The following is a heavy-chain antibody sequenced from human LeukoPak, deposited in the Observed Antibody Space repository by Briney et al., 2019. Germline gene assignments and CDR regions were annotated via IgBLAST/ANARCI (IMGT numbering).Heavy chain of an antibody. CDR1: SXXA. Sequence: SXXAMXXVXXXXXXXXEGVSAISGSGGRTNYADSVKGRFTISRDNSKNTLYLQMNSLRAEDTAVYYCAKTGSSGPLDYWGQGTLVTVSS. CDR3: AKTGSSGPLDY. CDR2: ISGSGGRT. V-gene: IGHV3-23*01. D-gene: IGHD3-22*01. J-gene: IGHJ4*02.